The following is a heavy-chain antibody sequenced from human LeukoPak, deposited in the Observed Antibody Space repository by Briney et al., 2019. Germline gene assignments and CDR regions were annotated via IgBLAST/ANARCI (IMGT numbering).Heavy chain of an antibody. Sequence: PSGTLSLTCAVSGRSISSDNWWSWVRQPPGKGLEWIGETYHSGTTNYNPSLKSRVTISVDTSKNQVSLKLSSVTAADTAVYYCAKKIIGWFDPWGQGTLVTVSS. CDR3: AKKIIGWFDP. J-gene: IGHJ5*02. CDR2: TYHSGTT. V-gene: IGHV4-4*02. CDR1: GRSISSDNW.